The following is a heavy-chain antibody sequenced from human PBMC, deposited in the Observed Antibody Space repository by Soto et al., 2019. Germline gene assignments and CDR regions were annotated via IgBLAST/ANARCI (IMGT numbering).Heavy chain of an antibody. V-gene: IGHV4-39*01. J-gene: IGHJ4*02. CDR2: IYYSGRT. CDR1: GGSISSSSYY. D-gene: IGHD3-10*01. Sequence: QLQLQESGPGLVKPSETLSLTCTVSGGSISSSSYYWGWFRQPPGKGLEWIGSIYYSGRTYYNPSLKSRVTIPVDTSKNQSSLRLSSVTAADSAVYYCSSRGSGSYFDYWGQGTLVSVSS. CDR3: SSRGSGSYFDY.